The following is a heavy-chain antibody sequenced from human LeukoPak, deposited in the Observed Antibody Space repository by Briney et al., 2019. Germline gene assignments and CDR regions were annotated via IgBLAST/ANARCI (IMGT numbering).Heavy chain of an antibody. CDR3: ARGSWVLTGYLWSYVSFDY. CDR1: GVSVSSNSAA. V-gene: IGHV6-1*01. D-gene: IGHD3-9*01. CDR2: TYYRSKWYN. Sequence: SQTLSLTCAISGVSVSSNSAAWNWIRQSPSRGLEWLGRTYYRSKWYNDYAVSVKSRITINPDTSKNQFSLQLNSVTPEDTAVYYCARGSWVLTGYLWSYVSFDYWGQGTLVTVSS. J-gene: IGHJ4*02.